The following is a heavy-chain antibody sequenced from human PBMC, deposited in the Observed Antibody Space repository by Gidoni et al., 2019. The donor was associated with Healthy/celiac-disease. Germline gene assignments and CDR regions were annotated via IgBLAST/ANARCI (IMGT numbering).Heavy chain of an antibody. Sequence: EVQLVESGGGLVQPGGSLRLSCAASGFTFSSYEMNWVRQAPGKGLEWVSYISSSGSTIYYADSVKGRFTISRDNAKNSLYLQMNSLRAEDTAVYYCARLVVVAANRYYYGMDVWGQGTTVTVSS. CDR3: ARLVVVAANRYYYGMDV. J-gene: IGHJ6*02. V-gene: IGHV3-48*03. D-gene: IGHD2-15*01. CDR2: ISSSGSTI. CDR1: GFTFSSYE.